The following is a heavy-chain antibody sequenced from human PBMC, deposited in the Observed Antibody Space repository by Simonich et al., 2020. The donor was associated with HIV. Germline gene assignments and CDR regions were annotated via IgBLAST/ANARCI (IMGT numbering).Heavy chain of an antibody. CDR1: GGSFSGYY. V-gene: IGHV4-34*01. D-gene: IGHD6-13*01. CDR2: INHSGTT. J-gene: IGHJ1*01. Sequence: QVQLQQWGAGLLKPSETLSLTCAVYGGSFSGYYWSWIRQPPGKGLEWIREINHSGTTNYNPSLKSRGTIAVATSKNQFSLKLSSVTAADTAVYYCARLTAGGLGEYFQHWGQGTLVTVSS. CDR3: ARLTAGGLGEYFQH.